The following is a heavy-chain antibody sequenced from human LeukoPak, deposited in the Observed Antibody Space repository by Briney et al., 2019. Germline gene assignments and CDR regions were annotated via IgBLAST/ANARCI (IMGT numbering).Heavy chain of an antibody. J-gene: IGHJ4*02. CDR3: ARASPYYYGSGSIDY. CDR2: IHHSGST. Sequence: MASETLSLTCAVYGGSFSGYYWSWIRQPPGKGLEWIGEIHHSGSTNYNPSLKSRVTISVDTSKNQFSLKLSSVTAADTAVYYCARASPYYYGSGSIDYWGQGTLVTVSS. V-gene: IGHV4-34*01. D-gene: IGHD3-10*01. CDR1: GGSFSGYY.